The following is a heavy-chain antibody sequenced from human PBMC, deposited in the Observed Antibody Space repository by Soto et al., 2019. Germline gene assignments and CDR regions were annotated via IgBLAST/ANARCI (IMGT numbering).Heavy chain of an antibody. J-gene: IGHJ4*02. CDR3: AKNQERELPRGIDF. CDR2: MSGSSSTT. V-gene: IGHV3-23*01. CDR1: GLTFSNYA. Sequence: HPGGSLRLSCATSGLTFSNYALSWVRQAAGGGVEWVSSMSGSSSTTYYADSVRGRFTISGDRSKHTLYRQKSSLRAEDTALYYCAKNQERELPRGIDFWGQGTPVNVSS. D-gene: IGHD1-7*01.